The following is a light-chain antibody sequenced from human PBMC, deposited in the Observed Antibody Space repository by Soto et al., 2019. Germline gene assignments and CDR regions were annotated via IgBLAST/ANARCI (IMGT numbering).Light chain of an antibody. CDR2: EAS. J-gene: IGKJ2*03. CDR3: QQYNSYSMYS. CDR1: QGVNKW. V-gene: IGKV1-5*03. Sequence: DIQVTQSPSTLSASVGDRVTITCRASQGVNKWLAWYQQKAGKAPKLLIYEASTLEAGVPSRFSGTGSGTEFTLIISSLQPDDFATYYCQQYNSYSMYSFGQGTKLESK.